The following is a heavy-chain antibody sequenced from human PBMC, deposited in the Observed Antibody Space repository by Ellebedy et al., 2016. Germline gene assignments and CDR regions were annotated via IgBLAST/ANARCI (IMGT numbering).Heavy chain of an antibody. D-gene: IGHD1-14*01. V-gene: IGHV4-39*01. CDR3: ARRLSIGISGLGWFDP. J-gene: IGHJ5*02. CDR1: GGSISSSSYY. CDR2: IFYSGST. Sequence: SETLSLTXTVSGGSISSSSYYWGWIRQPPGKGLEWIGNIFYSGSTYYNPSLKSRVTVSVDTSKNQFSLRLSSVTAADTAVYYCARRLSIGISGLGWFDPWGQGTLVTVSS.